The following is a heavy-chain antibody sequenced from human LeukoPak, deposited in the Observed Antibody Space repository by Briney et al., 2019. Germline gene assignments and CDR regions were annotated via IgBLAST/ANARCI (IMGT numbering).Heavy chain of an antibody. J-gene: IGHJ4*02. Sequence: ASVKVSCKASGYTFTSYGISWVRQAPGQGLEWMGWISAYNGNTNYAQKLQGRVTMTTGTSTSTAYMELRSLRSDDTAVYYCARVDCSGGSCYLGDYWGQGTLVTVSS. V-gene: IGHV1-18*04. D-gene: IGHD2-15*01. CDR3: ARVDCSGGSCYLGDY. CDR1: GYTFTSYG. CDR2: ISAYNGNT.